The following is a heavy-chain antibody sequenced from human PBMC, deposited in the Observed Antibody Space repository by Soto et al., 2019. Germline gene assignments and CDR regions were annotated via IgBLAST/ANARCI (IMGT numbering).Heavy chain of an antibody. J-gene: IGHJ4*02. Sequence: QVHVVESAGGVVQPGTSLRLSCTASGFSFFNSGFAWFRQAPRKGLEWVAVVTYDSSEKYYADSAKGRFTISRDNSKNTVYLQMDSLQHNDSALYYCGKAGGSELRYFDWPEVGVWGQGTLVTVSS. V-gene: IGHV3-30*18. D-gene: IGHD3-9*01. CDR1: GFSFFNSG. CDR3: GKAGGSELRYFDWPEVGV. CDR2: VTYDSSEK.